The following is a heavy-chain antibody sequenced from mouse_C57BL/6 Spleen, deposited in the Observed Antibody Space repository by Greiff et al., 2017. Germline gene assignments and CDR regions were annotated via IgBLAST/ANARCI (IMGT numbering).Heavy chain of an antibody. D-gene: IGHD2-4*01. Sequence: QVQLKQPGAELVMPGASVKLSCKASGYTFTSYWMHWVKQRPGQGLEWIGEIDPSDSYTNYNQKFKGKSTLTVDKSSSTAYMQLSSLTSEDSAVYYCARSRYDYDGYYAMDYWGQGTSVTVSS. J-gene: IGHJ4*01. CDR1: GYTFTSYW. CDR2: IDPSDSYT. V-gene: IGHV1-69*01. CDR3: ARSRYDYDGYYAMDY.